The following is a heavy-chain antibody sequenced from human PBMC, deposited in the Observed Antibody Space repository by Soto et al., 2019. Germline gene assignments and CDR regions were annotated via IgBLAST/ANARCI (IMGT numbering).Heavy chain of an antibody. CDR2: IIPIFGTA. Sequence: QVQLVQSGAEVKKPGSSVKVSCKASGGTFSSYAISWVRQAPGQGLEWMGGIIPIFGTANYAQKFQGRVTITADESTSTAYMQLSCLRSEDTAVYYCAGGTIAAAGIYYYYGMDVWGQGTTVTVSS. D-gene: IGHD6-13*01. V-gene: IGHV1-69*01. J-gene: IGHJ6*02. CDR3: AGGTIAAAGIYYYYGMDV. CDR1: GGTFSSYA.